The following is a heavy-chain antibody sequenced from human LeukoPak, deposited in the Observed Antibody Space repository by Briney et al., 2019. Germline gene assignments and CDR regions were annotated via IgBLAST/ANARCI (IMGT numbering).Heavy chain of an antibody. CDR1: GFTFSSHW. J-gene: IGHJ4*02. V-gene: IGHV3-74*01. CDR3: AREDGSGNYPR. Sequence: GGSLRLSCAASGFTFSSHWMHWVRQAPGRGLVWVSHISSDGRSTSYADSVKGRFTISRDNAKNTLYLQMNSLRAEDTAVYYCAREDGSGNYPRWGQGTLVTVSS. CDR2: ISSDGRST. D-gene: IGHD3-10*01.